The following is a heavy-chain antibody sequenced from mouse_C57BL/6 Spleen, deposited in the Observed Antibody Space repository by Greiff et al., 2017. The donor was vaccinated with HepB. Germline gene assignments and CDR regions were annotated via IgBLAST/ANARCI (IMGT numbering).Heavy chain of an antibody. CDR3: AINYPFAY. V-gene: IGHV3-6*01. D-gene: IGHD2-1*01. Sequence: DVQLVESGPGLVKPSQSLSLTCSVTGYSITSGYYWNWIRQVPGNKLEWMGYISYDGSNNNNTSLKNRISITRDTSKNQFFLKLNSLTTEDTATYYGAINYPFAYWGQGTLVTVSA. J-gene: IGHJ3*01. CDR1: GYSITSGYY. CDR2: ISYDGSN.